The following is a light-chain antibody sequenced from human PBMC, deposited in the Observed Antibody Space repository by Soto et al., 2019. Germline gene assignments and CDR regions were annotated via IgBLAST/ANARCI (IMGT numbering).Light chain of an antibody. CDR3: CSYAGIQRYV. Sequence: QSVLTQPRSVSGSLGQSVTISCTGTSSDVGTYNYVSWYQQHPGKAPKVMIYDVSERPSGVPDRFSGSKSGNTASLTISGLQDEDEADYYCCSYAGIQRYVLGTGTKLTVL. CDR2: DVS. CDR1: SSDVGTYNY. J-gene: IGLJ1*01. V-gene: IGLV2-11*01.